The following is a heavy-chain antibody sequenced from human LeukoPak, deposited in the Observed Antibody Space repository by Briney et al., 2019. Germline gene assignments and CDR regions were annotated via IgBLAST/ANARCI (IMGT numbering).Heavy chain of an antibody. J-gene: IGHJ5*02. D-gene: IGHD3-16*02. CDR1: GGSISSSTYY. CDR3: ARAIEGRYDYVWGSYRLHWFDP. Sequence: SETLSLTCTVSGGSISSSTYYWGWIRQPPGKGLEWIGSISYSGSTYYNPSLESRVTISVDTSKNQFSLNLSSVTAADTAVYYCARAIEGRYDYVWGSYRLHWFDPWGQGTLVTVSS. V-gene: IGHV4-39*07. CDR2: ISYSGST.